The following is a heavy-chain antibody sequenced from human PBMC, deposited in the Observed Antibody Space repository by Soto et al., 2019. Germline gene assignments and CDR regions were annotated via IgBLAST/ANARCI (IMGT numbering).Heavy chain of an antibody. CDR3: AKDSLDRGDYFYALDA. CDR1: GFNFEDYG. CDR2: INWNSRSV. Sequence: GGSLRLSCEVSGFNFEDYGIHWVRQRPGKGLEWVSGINWNSRSVAYADPVKGRFTISRDNAKNSLYLQMNSLGVEDTAFYYCAKDSLDRGDYFYALDAWGQGTTVTVSS. J-gene: IGHJ6*02. V-gene: IGHV3-9*01. D-gene: IGHD4-17*01.